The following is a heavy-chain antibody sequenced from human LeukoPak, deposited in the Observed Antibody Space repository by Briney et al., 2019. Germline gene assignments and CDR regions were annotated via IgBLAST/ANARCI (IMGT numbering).Heavy chain of an antibody. V-gene: IGHV3-30*02. Sequence: GGSLRLSCAASGFTFSSYGMHWVRQAPGKGLEWVAFIRYDGSNKYYADSVKGRFTISRDNSKNTLYLQMNSLRAEDTAAYYCAKDLSYGRGGFDYWGQGTLVTVSS. J-gene: IGHJ4*02. CDR3: AKDLSYGRGGFDY. CDR1: GFTFSSYG. D-gene: IGHD5-18*01. CDR2: IRYDGSNK.